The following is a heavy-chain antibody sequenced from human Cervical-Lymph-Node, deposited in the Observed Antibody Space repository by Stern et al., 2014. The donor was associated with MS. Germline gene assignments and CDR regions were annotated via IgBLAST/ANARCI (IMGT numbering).Heavy chain of an antibody. Sequence: VQLVQSGAEVKKPGASVKVSCKVSGNTLSEVSMHWVRQAPGIGLVWMGGFDPEDDETVYAPKFQGRVTMTEDTSTDTGYMELSSLGSEDTAVYYCAVGSLGYFDLWGRGTLVIVSS. CDR2: FDPEDDET. CDR3: AVGSLGYFDL. J-gene: IGHJ2*01. D-gene: IGHD1-26*01. CDR1: GNTLSEVS. V-gene: IGHV1-24*01.